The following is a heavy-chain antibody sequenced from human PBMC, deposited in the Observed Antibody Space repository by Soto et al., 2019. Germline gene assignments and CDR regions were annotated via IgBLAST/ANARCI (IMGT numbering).Heavy chain of an antibody. Sequence: EVQLLESGGGLVQPGGSLRLSCAAAGFNFRNYAMSWVRQAPGKGLEWVSTISSGDAFTYYADSVKSRFTISRDSSKSTLYLQMSTLRAEDTAVYYCAKDRQESSFSWGQGTLVTVSS. CDR2: ISSGDAFT. J-gene: IGHJ5*02. CDR3: AKDRQESSFS. CDR1: GFNFRNYA. D-gene: IGHD6-19*01. V-gene: IGHV3-23*01.